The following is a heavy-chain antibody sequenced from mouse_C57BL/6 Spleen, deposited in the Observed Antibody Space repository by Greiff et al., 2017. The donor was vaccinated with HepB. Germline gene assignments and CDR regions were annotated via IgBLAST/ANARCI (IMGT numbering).Heavy chain of an antibody. CDR1: GYTFTDYN. CDR2: INPNNGGT. D-gene: IGHD2-13*01. V-gene: IGHV1-18*01. J-gene: IGHJ4*01. CDR3: ARRGLYAMDY. Sequence: VQLQQSGPELVKPGALVKIPCKASGYTFTDYNMDWVKQSHGKSLEWIGDINPNNGGTIYNQKFKGKATLTVDKSSSTAYMELRSLTSEDTAVYYCARRGLYAMDYWGQGTSVTVSS.